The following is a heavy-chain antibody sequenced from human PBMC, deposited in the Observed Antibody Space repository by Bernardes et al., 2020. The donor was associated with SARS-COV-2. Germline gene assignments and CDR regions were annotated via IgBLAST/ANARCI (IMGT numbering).Heavy chain of an antibody. CDR2: IKADGSAK. CDR1: GFTISNYW. J-gene: IGHJ5*02. V-gene: IGHV3-7*01. CDR3: AGDPDWYTL. Sequence: GGSLRLSCAASGFTISNYWMNWFRQAPGKGLEWVANIKADGSAKYYVDSVKGRFTISRDNAKNSLFLQMNSLRVEDTAVYYCAGDPDWYTLWGQGTLVTVSS.